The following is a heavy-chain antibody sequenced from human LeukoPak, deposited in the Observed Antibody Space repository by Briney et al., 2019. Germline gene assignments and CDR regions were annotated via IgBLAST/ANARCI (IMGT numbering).Heavy chain of an antibody. CDR3: ARGSSIAARRPFDY. V-gene: IGHV4-34*01. Sequence: ETLSLTCAVYGGSFSGYYWSWVRQPPGKGLEWIGEINDSGSTNYNPSLKSRVTISVDTSKNQFSLKLSSVTAADTAVYYCARGSSIAARRPFDYWGQGTLVTVSS. J-gene: IGHJ4*02. CDR2: INDSGST. CDR1: GGSFSGYY. D-gene: IGHD6-6*01.